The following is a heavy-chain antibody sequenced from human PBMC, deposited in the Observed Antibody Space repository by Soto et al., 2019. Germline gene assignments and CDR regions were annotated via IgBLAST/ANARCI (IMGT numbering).Heavy chain of an antibody. J-gene: IGHJ4*02. CDR1: GFTFDDYA. V-gene: IGHV3-9*01. D-gene: IGHD4-17*01. Sequence: EVQLVESGGGLVQPGRSLRRSCAASGFTFDDYAMHWVRQAPGKGLEWVSGSSWNSGSIGNSYSVKGRFTISRDNAKNSLYLQINSLSAEDTSLYYCAKPLTVTQSPYYFYYWGQGTLVTFSS. CDR2: SSWNSGSI. CDR3: AKPLTVTQSPYYFYY.